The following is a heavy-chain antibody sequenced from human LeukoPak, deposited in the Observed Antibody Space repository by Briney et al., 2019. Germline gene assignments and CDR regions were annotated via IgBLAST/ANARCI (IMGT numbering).Heavy chain of an antibody. CDR1: GGSISSGSYY. D-gene: IGHD3-16*02. CDR2: IYTSGST. J-gene: IGHJ5*02. V-gene: IGHV4-61*02. CDR3: ARENTFGGVIDVHRVNWFDP. Sequence: SQTLSLTCTVSGGSISSGSYYWSWIRQPAGKGLEWIGRIYTSGSTNYNPSLKSRVTISVDTSKNQFSLKLSSVTAADTAVYYCARENTFGGVIDVHRVNWFDPWGQGTLVTVSS.